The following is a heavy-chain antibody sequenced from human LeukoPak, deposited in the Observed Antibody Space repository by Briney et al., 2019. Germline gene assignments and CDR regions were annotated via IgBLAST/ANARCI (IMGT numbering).Heavy chain of an antibody. CDR3: ARERAAATPVTRKYYYYMDV. D-gene: IGHD2-15*01. V-gene: IGHV3-11*04. J-gene: IGHJ6*03. Sequence: GGSLRLSCAASGFTVSSNYMSWVRQAPGKGLEWVSGISGSGGSIYYADPVKGRFTISRDNARNSVYLQMNSLRAEDTAVYYCARERAAATPVTRKYYYYMDVWGKGTTVTVSS. CDR2: ISGSGGSI. CDR1: GFTVSSNY.